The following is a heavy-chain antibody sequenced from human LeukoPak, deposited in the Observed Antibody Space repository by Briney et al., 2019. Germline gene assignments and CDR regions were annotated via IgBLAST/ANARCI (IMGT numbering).Heavy chain of an antibody. Sequence: GGFLRLSCAASGFTVSTYYMSWVRQAPGKGLEWVSVIYSGGSTYFADSVKGRFTISRDNSKNTLYLQMNSLRAEDTAVYYCARTGPIDYWGQGTLVTVSS. CDR3: ARTGPIDY. D-gene: IGHD1-14*01. CDR1: GFTVSTYY. J-gene: IGHJ4*02. CDR2: IYSGGST. V-gene: IGHV3-66*02.